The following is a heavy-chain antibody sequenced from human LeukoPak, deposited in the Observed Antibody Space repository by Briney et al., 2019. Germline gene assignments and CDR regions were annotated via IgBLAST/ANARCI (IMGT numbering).Heavy chain of an antibody. CDR3: AKEYSKTSYHGSGTYFRPNWFDP. V-gene: IGHV3-30*02. J-gene: IGHJ5*02. Sequence: PGGSLRLSCAASGFTFSSYGMHWVRQAPGKGLEWMAFIRYDGSNKYYADSEKRRFTISKDNSKNILHLQMNSLTAETAAVYYCAKEYSKTSYHGSGTYFRPNWFDPWGQGNLVTVSS. CDR2: IRYDGSNK. D-gene: IGHD3-10*01. CDR1: GFTFSSYG.